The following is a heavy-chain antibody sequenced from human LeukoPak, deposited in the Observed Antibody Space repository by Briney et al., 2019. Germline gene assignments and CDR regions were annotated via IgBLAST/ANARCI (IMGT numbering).Heavy chain of an antibody. J-gene: IGHJ6*03. CDR3: ARDCGDYVYYYYYYMDV. Sequence: GASVKVSCKASGYTFTGYYMHWVRQAPGQGLEWMGWINPNSGGTNYAQKFQGRVTMTRDTSISTAYMELGRLRSDDTAVYYCARDCGDYVYYYYYYMDVWGKGTTVTVSS. CDR1: GYTFTGYY. V-gene: IGHV1-2*02. CDR2: INPNSGGT. D-gene: IGHD4-17*01.